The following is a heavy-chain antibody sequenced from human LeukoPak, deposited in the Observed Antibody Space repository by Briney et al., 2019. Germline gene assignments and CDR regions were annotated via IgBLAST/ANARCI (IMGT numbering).Heavy chain of an antibody. CDR1: GYSISTSNYY. D-gene: IGHD5/OR15-5a*01. CDR2: IFYSGST. CDR3: ARDPRTSVSQDDAFDI. V-gene: IGHV4-39*07. Sequence: SETLSLTCTVSGYSISTSNYYWGWVRQPPGKALEWIGNIFYSGSTYYSPSLKSRVTISLDTSRNQFSLKLNSVTAADTAVYYCARDPRTSVSQDDAFDIWGQGTMVTVSS. J-gene: IGHJ3*02.